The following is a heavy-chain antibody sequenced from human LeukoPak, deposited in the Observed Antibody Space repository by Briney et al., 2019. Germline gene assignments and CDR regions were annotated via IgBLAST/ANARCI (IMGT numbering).Heavy chain of an antibody. Sequence: GSLRLSCAASGFTFSSYWMSWIRQAPGKGLEWIGEINHNGITNYNPSLKSRVTISVDTSKNQISLKQTSAIAADTAVYYCARGGYCGNTRCGGLDSWGQGTLVTVSS. J-gene: IGHJ4*02. V-gene: IGHV4-34*01. CDR2: INHNGIT. D-gene: IGHD2-2*01. CDR1: GFTFSSYW. CDR3: ARGGYCGNTRCGGLDS.